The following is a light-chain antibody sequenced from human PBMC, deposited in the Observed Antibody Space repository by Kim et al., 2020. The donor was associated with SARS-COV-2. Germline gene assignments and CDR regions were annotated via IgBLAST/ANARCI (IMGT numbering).Light chain of an antibody. J-gene: IGKJ5*01. V-gene: IGKV3-11*01. CDR3: QQRRNWPIT. Sequence: EIVLTQSPATLSLSPGERATLSCRASQSVSSYLAWYQLKPGQSPRLLIYDASNRATGIPARFSGGGSGTAFTLSITSLEPEDFAVYYCQQRRNWPITFGLGKRLEIK. CDR2: DAS. CDR1: QSVSSY.